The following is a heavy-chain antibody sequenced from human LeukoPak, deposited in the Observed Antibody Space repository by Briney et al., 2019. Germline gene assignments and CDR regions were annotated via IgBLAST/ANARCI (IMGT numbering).Heavy chain of an antibody. CDR3: ARVGNLELINYGGNAQDSYGMDV. CDR1: GGSISSYY. CDR2: IYYSGGT. D-gene: IGHD4-23*01. V-gene: IGHV4-59*01. Sequence: SETLSLTCTVSGGSISSYYWSWIRQPPGKGLEWIGYIYYSGGTNYNPSLKSRVTISVDTSKNQFSLKLSSVTAADTAVYYCARVGNLELINYGGNAQDSYGMDVWGQGTTVTVSS. J-gene: IGHJ6*02.